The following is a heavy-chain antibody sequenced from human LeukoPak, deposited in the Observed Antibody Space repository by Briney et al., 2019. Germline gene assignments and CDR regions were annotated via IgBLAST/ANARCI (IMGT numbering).Heavy chain of an antibody. J-gene: IGHJ3*02. Sequence: GESLKISCKGSGYSFTSYWIGWVRQMPGKGLEWMGIIYPGDSDTRYSPSFQGQVTISADKSISTAYLQWSSLKASDTAMYYCASTEEGGSWYDAFDIWGQGTIVTVSS. CDR3: ASTEEGGSWYDAFDI. D-gene: IGHD2-15*01. CDR1: GYSFTSYW. CDR2: IYPGDSDT. V-gene: IGHV5-51*01.